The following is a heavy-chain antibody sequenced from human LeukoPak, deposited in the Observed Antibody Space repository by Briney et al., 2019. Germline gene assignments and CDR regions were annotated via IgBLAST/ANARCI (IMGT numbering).Heavy chain of an antibody. V-gene: IGHV4-34*01. CDR3: ARDTMGTTTFDY. Sequence: SETLSLTCAVYGGSFSGYYWSWIRQPPGKGLEWIGEINHSGSTNYNPSLKSRVTISVDTSKNQFSLKLSSVTAADTAVYYCARDTMGTTTFDYWGQGTLVTVSS. J-gene: IGHJ4*02. CDR2: INHSGST. CDR1: GGSFSGYY. D-gene: IGHD3-10*01.